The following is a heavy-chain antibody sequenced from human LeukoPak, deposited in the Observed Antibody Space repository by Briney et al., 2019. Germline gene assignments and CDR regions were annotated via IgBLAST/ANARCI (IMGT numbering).Heavy chain of an antibody. CDR1: GDSISTYY. V-gene: IGHV4-59*12. Sequence: SETLSLTCTVSGDSISTYYWSWIRQPPGKGLEWIGYIYYSGSTNYNPSLKSRVTISVDTSKNQFSLKLSSVTAADTAVYYCARDSRGEIAVLTYYYYGMDVWGQGTTVTVSS. CDR3: ARDSRGEIAVLTYYYYGMDV. CDR2: IYYSGST. J-gene: IGHJ6*02. D-gene: IGHD6-19*01.